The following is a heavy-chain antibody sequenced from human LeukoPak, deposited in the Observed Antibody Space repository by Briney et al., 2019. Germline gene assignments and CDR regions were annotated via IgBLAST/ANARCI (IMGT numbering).Heavy chain of an antibody. Sequence: GGSLRLSCAASGFTFSSYSMNWVRQAPGKGLEWVSSISSSSSYIYYADSVKGRFTISRDNAKNSLYLQMNSLRAEDTAVYYCARSPSYDFWSGYPYYYYYYMDVWGKGTTVTVSS. CDR1: GFTFSSYS. CDR2: ISSSSSYI. CDR3: ARSPSYDFWSGYPYYYYYYMDV. V-gene: IGHV3-21*01. D-gene: IGHD3-3*01. J-gene: IGHJ6*03.